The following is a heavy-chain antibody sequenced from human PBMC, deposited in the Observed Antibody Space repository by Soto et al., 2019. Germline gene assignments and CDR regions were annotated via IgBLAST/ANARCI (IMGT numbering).Heavy chain of an antibody. CDR3: ARAIRGYSGYDDYYYYMDV. CDR1: GYTFTSYD. CDR2: MNPNSGNT. Sequence: QVQLVQSGAEVKKPGASVKVSCKASGYTFTSYDINWVRQATGQGLEWMGWMNPNSGNTGYAQKFQGRVTMTRNTSISTAYMELSSLRSDDTAVYYCARAIRGYSGYDDYYYYMDVWGKGTTVTVSS. J-gene: IGHJ6*03. D-gene: IGHD5-12*01. V-gene: IGHV1-8*01.